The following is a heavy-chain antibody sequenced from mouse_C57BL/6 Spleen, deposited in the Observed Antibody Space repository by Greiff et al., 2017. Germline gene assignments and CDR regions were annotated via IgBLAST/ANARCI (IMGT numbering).Heavy chain of an antibody. Sequence: VQLQQSGAELVMPGASVKLSCKASGYTFTSYWMHWVKQRPGQGLEWIGEIDPSDSYTNYNQKFKGKSTLTVDKSSSNAYMQLSSLTSEDSAVYYCARSELTGPAFWGQGTLVTVSA. CDR3: ARSELTGPAF. J-gene: IGHJ3*01. CDR1: GYTFTSYW. CDR2: IDPSDSYT. V-gene: IGHV1-69*01. D-gene: IGHD4-1*01.